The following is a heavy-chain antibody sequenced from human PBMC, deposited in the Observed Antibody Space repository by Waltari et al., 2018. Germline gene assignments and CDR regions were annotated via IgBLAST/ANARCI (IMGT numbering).Heavy chain of an antibody. Sequence: QVQLQESGPGLVKPSETLSLTCTVSGGSISDFYWNWFRQPAGKGPEWIGRIYSSGGTTYNPSLKSRITMSIDTAKRQFSLRVISVTAADTAVYFCARARYSSGWYRDMLFDLWGRGTLVIVSS. J-gene: IGHJ2*01. D-gene: IGHD6-19*01. CDR1: GGSISDFY. CDR2: IYSSGGT. V-gene: IGHV4-4*07. CDR3: ARARYSSGWYRDMLFDL.